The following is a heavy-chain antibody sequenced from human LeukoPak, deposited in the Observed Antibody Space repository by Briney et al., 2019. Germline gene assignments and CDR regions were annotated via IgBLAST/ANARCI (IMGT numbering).Heavy chain of an antibody. CDR2: IDPKSGAT. CDR3: APDSPSIL. Sequence: ASVKVSCKASGYTFTDSYMHWVRQAPGQGLEWMGWIDPKSGATKYAQKFQGRVTMARDTSTSTAYMELSRLTFDDTAVYHCAPDSPSILWGQGSLVTVSS. J-gene: IGHJ4*02. V-gene: IGHV1-2*02. CDR1: GYTFTDSY. D-gene: IGHD1-14*01.